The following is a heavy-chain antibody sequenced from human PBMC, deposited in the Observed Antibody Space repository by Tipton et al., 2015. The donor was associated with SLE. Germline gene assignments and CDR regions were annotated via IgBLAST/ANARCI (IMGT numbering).Heavy chain of an antibody. V-gene: IGHV1-2*02. Sequence: QSGPEAKKPGASVKVSCKASGYTFTGYYMHWVRQAPGQGLEWMGWINPNSGGTNYVQKFQGRVTMTRATSISTAYMELSRLRSDDTAVYYCARGGTMVRGVIRGSFDYWGQGTLVTVSS. J-gene: IGHJ4*02. CDR1: GYTFTGYY. D-gene: IGHD3-10*01. CDR3: ARGGTMVRGVIRGSFDY. CDR2: INPNSGGT.